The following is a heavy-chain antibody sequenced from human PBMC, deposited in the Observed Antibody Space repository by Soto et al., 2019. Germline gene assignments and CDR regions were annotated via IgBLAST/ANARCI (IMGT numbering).Heavy chain of an antibody. CDR1: GYTFTTYG. CDR2: ISAYSGNT. V-gene: IGHV1-18*04. J-gene: IGHJ4*01. Sequence: QVQLVQSGAEVKKPGASVKVSCKASGYTFTTYGITWVRQAPGQGLEWMGWISAYSGNTNYAQKLQGRLTVTTDTSTNTAYMDLRSLRSDDTAVYYCARVVKAGDYGDYGRYYFDYWGHGTLVTVPS. D-gene: IGHD4-17*01. CDR3: ARVVKAGDYGDYGRYYFDY.